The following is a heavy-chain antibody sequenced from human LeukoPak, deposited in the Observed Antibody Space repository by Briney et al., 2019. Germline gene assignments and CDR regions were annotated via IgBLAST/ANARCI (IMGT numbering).Heavy chain of an antibody. Sequence: PGRSLRLSCAASGFTFSNYGMHWVRQAPGKGLDWVAVIWYDGSNKYYADSVKGRFTISRDNSKNTLYLQMNSLRAEDTAIYYCAKRQSSGWQFDYWGQGTLVTVSS. D-gene: IGHD6-25*01. V-gene: IGHV3-33*06. CDR1: GFTFSNYG. CDR3: AKRQSSGWQFDY. CDR2: IWYDGSNK. J-gene: IGHJ4*02.